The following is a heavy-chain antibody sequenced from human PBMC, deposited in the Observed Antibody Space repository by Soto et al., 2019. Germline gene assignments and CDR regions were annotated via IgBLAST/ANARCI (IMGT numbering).Heavy chain of an antibody. CDR1: GFTFSSYA. CDR3: AKFGMATTKRSPPYYIDY. V-gene: IGHV3-23*01. J-gene: IGHJ4*02. D-gene: IGHD1-1*01. CDR2: ISGSGGGT. Sequence: GGSLRLSCAASGFTFSSYAMSWVRQAPGKGLEWVSSISGSGGGTYYADSVKGRFTFSRDNSKNTLYLQMNSLRAEDTAVYYCAKFGMATTKRSPPYYIDYWGQGA.